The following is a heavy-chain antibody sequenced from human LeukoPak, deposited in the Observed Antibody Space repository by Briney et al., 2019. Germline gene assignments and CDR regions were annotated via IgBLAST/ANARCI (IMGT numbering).Heavy chain of an antibody. CDR2: ISSSSSYI. V-gene: IGHV3-21*01. CDR3: ARSGPGRAYYYYYMDV. J-gene: IGHJ6*03. CDR1: GFTFSSYS. Sequence: PGGSLRLSCAAPGFTFSSYSMTWVRQAPGKGLEWVSSISSSSSYIYYADSVKGRFTISRDNAKNSLYLQMNSLRAEDTAVYYCARSGPGRAYYYYYMDVWGKGTTVTVSS.